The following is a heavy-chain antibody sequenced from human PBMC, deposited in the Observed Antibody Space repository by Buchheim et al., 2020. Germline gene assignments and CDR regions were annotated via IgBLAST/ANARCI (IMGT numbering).Heavy chain of an antibody. Sequence: EVQLVESGGGLVQRGGSLRLSCAASGFTFSSYAMSWVRQAPGKGLEWVAAIRGSGGSTYYADSVKGRVPISSDTYKNTRYVPMNSLRAEDTAVYYCAKDVSWGYPNGMDVWGQGTT. V-gene: IGHV3-23*04. CDR2: IRGSGGST. J-gene: IGHJ6*02. CDR1: GFTFSSYA. CDR3: AKDVSWGYPNGMDV. D-gene: IGHD2-15*01.